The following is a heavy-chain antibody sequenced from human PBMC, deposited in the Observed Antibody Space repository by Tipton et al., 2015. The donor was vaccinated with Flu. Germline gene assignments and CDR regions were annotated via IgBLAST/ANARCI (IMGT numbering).Heavy chain of an antibody. CDR1: GGSISSSSYY. CDR3: AREEGQLGADY. J-gene: IGHJ4*02. D-gene: IGHD6-13*01. Sequence: TLSLTCTVSGGSISSSSYYWGWIRQPPGKGLEWIGSIYYSGSTYYNPSLKSRVTISVDTSKNQFSLKLSSVTAADTAVYYCAREEGQLGADYWGQGTLVTVSS. V-gene: IGHV4-39*07. CDR2: IYYSGST.